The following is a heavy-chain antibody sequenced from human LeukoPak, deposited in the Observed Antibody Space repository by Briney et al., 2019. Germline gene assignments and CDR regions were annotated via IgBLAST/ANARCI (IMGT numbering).Heavy chain of an antibody. CDR2: IYHSGST. CDR1: GGSTSSSNW. D-gene: IGHD3-22*01. V-gene: IGHV4-4*02. J-gene: IGHJ4*02. Sequence: SGTLSLTCAVSGGSTSSSNWWSWVRQPPGKGLEWIGEIYHSGSTNYNPSLKSRVTISVDKSKNQFSLKLSSVTAADAAVYYCATVNYYDSSGYLYYFDYWGQGTLVTVSS. CDR3: ATVNYYDSSGYLYYFDY.